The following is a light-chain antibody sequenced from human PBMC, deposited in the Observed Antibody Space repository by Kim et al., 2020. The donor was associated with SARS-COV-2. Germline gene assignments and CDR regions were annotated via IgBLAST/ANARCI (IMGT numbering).Light chain of an antibody. CDR3: QSYDRSLSGSV. CDR2: GNN. CDR1: SFNIGAAYD. V-gene: IGLV1-40*01. J-gene: IGLJ3*02. Sequence: QRVTISGTGSSFNIGAAYDVHWSQQLPRRPPKLLIQGNNNRPSGVPDRFSGSKSGTSASLDITGLQAEDEAVYYCQSYDRSLSGSVFGGGTKLTVL.